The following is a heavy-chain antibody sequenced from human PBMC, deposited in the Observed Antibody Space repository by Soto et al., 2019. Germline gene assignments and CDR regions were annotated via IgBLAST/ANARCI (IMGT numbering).Heavy chain of an antibody. D-gene: IGHD4-17*01. V-gene: IGHV3-7*03. CDR3: ARDPDGDYGEGYFDY. J-gene: IGHJ4*02. Sequence: PGGSLRLSCAASGFTFSSYWMSWVRQAPGKGLEWVANIKQDGSEKYYVDSVKGRFTISRDNAKNSLYLQMNSLRAEDTAVYYCARDPDGDYGEGYFDYWGQGTLVTVSS. CDR1: GFTFSSYW. CDR2: IKQDGSEK.